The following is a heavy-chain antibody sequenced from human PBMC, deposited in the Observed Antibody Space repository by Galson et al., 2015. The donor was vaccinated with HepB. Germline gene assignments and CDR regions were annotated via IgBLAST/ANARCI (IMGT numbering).Heavy chain of an antibody. CDR3: ARYGVPAASTRADGYGMDV. CDR2: INSDGSST. CDR1: GFTFSSYW. Sequence: SLRLSCAASGFTFSSYWMHWVRQAPGKGLVWVSRINSDGSSTSYADSVKGRFTISRDNAKNTLYLQMNSLRAEDTAVYYCARYGVPAASTRADGYGMDVWGQGTTVTVSS. J-gene: IGHJ6*02. D-gene: IGHD2-2*01. V-gene: IGHV3-74*01.